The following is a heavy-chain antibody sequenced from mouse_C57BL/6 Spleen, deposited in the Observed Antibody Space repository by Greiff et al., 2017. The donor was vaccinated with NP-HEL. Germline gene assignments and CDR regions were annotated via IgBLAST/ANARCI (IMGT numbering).Heavy chain of an antibody. V-gene: IGHV1-80*01. Sequence: VQLQQSGAELVKPGASVKISCKASGYAFSSYWMNWVKQRPGKGLEWIGQIYPGDGDTNYNGKFKGKATLTADKSSSTAYMQLSSLTSEDSAVYFCARSGAGTRGDFDYWGQGTTLTVSS. CDR3: ARSGAGTRGDFDY. D-gene: IGHD4-1*01. CDR1: GYAFSSYW. CDR2: IYPGDGDT. J-gene: IGHJ2*01.